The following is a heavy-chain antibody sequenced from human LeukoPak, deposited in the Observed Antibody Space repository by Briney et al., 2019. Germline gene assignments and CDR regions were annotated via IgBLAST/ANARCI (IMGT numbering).Heavy chain of an antibody. CDR3: ARGPVHFDY. D-gene: IGHD6-6*01. CDR1: GCTVSSNY. CDR2: INHSGST. Sequence: PGGSLRLSCAASGCTVSSNYMSWVRQAPGKGLEWIGEINHSGSTNYNPPLKSRVTISVDTSKNQFSLKLSSVTAADTAVYYCARGPVHFDYWGQGTLVTVSS. V-gene: IGHV4-34*01. J-gene: IGHJ4*02.